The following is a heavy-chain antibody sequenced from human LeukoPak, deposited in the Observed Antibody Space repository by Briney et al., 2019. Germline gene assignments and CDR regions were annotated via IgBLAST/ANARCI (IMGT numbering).Heavy chain of an antibody. V-gene: IGHV3-7*01. CDR1: GFIFSTYW. D-gene: IGHD6-25*01. Sequence: GGSLRLSCAASGFIFSTYWMSWVRQAPGKGLEWVANIKRDGSEKYYVDSVKGRFTISRDNAKNSLYLQMNSLRVEDTAVYFCARWGSELPDDAFDIWGQGTMVTVSS. CDR3: ARWGSELPDDAFDI. CDR2: IKRDGSEK. J-gene: IGHJ3*02.